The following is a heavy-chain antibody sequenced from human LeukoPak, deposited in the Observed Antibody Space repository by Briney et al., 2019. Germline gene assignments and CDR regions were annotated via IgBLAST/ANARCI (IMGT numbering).Heavy chain of an antibody. Sequence: SETLSLTCTVSGGSISSYYWSWIRQPPGKGLEWIGYIYYSGSTNYNPSLKSRVTISVDTSKNQFSLKLSSVTAADTAVYYCARHISPAWYSSSYYGMDVWGQGTTVTVSS. CDR2: IYYSGST. CDR1: GGSISSYY. J-gene: IGHJ6*02. D-gene: IGHD6-13*01. V-gene: IGHV4-59*08. CDR3: ARHISPAWYSSSYYGMDV.